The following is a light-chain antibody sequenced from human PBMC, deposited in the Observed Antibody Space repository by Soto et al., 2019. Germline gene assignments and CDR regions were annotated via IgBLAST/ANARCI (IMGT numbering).Light chain of an antibody. Sequence: EIVLTQSPSTLSLSPGAGATLARWSNQSISSNLVWYQQKPGQAPGLLMYDVSKRATDIPPRFSGSGSGTDFSLTISSLEPEDFAVYYCQQRNKWPWTLGQGTKVDTK. CDR1: QSISSN. CDR3: QQRNKWPWT. V-gene: IGKV3-11*01. J-gene: IGKJ1*01. CDR2: DVS.